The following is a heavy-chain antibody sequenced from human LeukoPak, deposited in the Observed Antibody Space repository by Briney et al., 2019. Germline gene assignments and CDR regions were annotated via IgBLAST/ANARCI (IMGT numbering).Heavy chain of an antibody. CDR1: GASMTSSY. V-gene: IGHV4-30-2*01. D-gene: IGHD3-10*01. CDR3: ARGGSGSYFHFDY. J-gene: IGHJ4*02. CDR2: IYHSGST. Sequence: SETLSLTCIVSGASMTSSYWSWIRQPPGKGLEWIGYIYHSGSTYYNPSLKSRVTISVDRSKNQFSLKLSSVTAADTAVYYCARGGSGSYFHFDYWGQGTLVTVSS.